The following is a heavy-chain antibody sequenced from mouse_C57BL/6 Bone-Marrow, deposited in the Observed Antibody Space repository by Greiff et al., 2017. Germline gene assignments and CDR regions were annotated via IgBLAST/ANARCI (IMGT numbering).Heavy chain of an antibody. CDR1: GFSLTSYG. CDR2: IWSGGGT. J-gene: IGHJ3*01. CDR3: ARNGGLRAWFAY. D-gene: IGHD2-12*01. V-gene: IGHV2-2*01. Sequence: QVQLKESGPGLVQPSQSLSITCTVSGFSLTSYGVHWVRQSPGKGLEWLGVIWSGGGTDYNAAFISRMSISKDNSKSQVFFKMNSLQADDTAIYCCARNGGLRAWFAYWGQGTLVTVSA.